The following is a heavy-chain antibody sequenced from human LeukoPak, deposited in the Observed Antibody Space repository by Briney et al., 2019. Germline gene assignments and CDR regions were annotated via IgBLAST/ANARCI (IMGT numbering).Heavy chain of an antibody. Sequence: PSETLSLTCSVSGDSVTSDYYFWSWIRQPPGKGLEWLGYISYSGNTNYSPSLKSRVTMSLDTSKNQLSLKLSSVTAADTAVYYCAREYYDLLTGDNYGMDVWGQGTTVTVSS. D-gene: IGHD3-9*01. J-gene: IGHJ6*02. CDR2: ISYSGNT. CDR3: AREYYDLLTGDNYGMDV. V-gene: IGHV4-61*01. CDR1: GDSVTSDYYF.